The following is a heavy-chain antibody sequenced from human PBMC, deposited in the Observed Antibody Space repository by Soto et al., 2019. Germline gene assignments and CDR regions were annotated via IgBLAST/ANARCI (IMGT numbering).Heavy chain of an antibody. CDR1: GFTFSSYS. D-gene: IGHD4-17*01. Sequence: EVQLVESGGGLVKPGGSLRLSCAASGFTFSSYSMNWVRQAPGKGLEWVSSISSSSSYIYYADSVKGRFTISRDNAKNSLDLQMNSLRAEDTAVYYCARATVTTSWYFDLWGRGTLVTVSS. J-gene: IGHJ2*01. CDR3: ARATVTTSWYFDL. V-gene: IGHV3-21*01. CDR2: ISSSSSYI.